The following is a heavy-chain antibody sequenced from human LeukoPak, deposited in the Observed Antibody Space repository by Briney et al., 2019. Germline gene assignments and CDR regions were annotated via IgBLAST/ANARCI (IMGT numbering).Heavy chain of an antibody. CDR2: IKQDGSEK. Sequence: GGSLRLSCAASGFTFSGYWMTWVRQAPGKGLEWVANIKQDGSEKYYVDSVKGRFTISRDNAQDSLYLQMSSLRAEDTAVYYCARGRGIDYWGQGTLVTVSS. CDR3: ARGRGIDY. V-gene: IGHV3-7*03. D-gene: IGHD3-10*01. CDR1: GFTFSGYW. J-gene: IGHJ4*02.